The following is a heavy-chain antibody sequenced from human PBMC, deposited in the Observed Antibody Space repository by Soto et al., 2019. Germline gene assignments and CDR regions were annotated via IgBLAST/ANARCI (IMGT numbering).Heavy chain of an antibody. CDR3: ARVVGQLTTNYYYYYGMDV. CDR1: GGSISSGGYY. V-gene: IGHV4-31*03. Sequence: SETLSLTCTVSGGSISSGGYYWSWIRQHPGEGLEWIGYIYYSGSTYYNPSLKSRVTISVDTSKNQFSLKLSSVTAADTAVYYCARVVGQLTTNYYYYYGMDVWGQGTTVTVSS. J-gene: IGHJ6*02. CDR2: IYYSGST. D-gene: IGHD1-1*01.